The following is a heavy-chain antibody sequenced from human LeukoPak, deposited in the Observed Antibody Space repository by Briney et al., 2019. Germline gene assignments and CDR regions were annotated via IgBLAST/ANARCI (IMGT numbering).Heavy chain of an antibody. Sequence: GGSLRLSCAASGCTFSSYAMSWVRQAPGKGLEWVSAISCSGGSTYYADSVKGRFTISRDNSKNTLYLQMNRLRAEDTAVYYCAKDSAGVRYFDWPTDYWGQGTLVTVSS. V-gene: IGHV3-23*01. CDR3: AKDSAGVRYFDWPTDY. J-gene: IGHJ4*02. D-gene: IGHD3-9*01. CDR1: GCTFSSYA. CDR2: ISCSGGST.